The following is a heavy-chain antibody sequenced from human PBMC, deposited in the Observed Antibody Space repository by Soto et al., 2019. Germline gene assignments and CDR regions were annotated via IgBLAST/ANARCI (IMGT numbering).Heavy chain of an antibody. Sequence: QVQLVQSGAEVKKPGASVKVSCKDSGYTFTTYSMHWVRQAPGQRLEWMGWMNPLNGDTKYSQRFQGRLTIIRDTSASTAYMELSSLRSEDTAIYYCARGNCGAFDIRGQGTMVTVSS. CDR2: MNPLNGDT. V-gene: IGHV1-3*01. CDR3: ARGNCGAFDI. CDR1: GYTFTTYS. J-gene: IGHJ3*02. D-gene: IGHD1-1*01.